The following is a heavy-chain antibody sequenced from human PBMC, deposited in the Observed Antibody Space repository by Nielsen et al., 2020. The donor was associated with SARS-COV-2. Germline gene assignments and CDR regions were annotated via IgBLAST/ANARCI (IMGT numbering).Heavy chain of an antibody. CDR1: GYSISSGYY. Sequence: GSLRLSCTVSGYSISSGYYWGWIRQPPGKGLEWIGSIYYSGSTYYNPSLKSRVTISVDTSKNQFSLKLSSVTAADTAVYYCASAPSLVRYFDWLLSHFDYWGQGTLVTVSS. V-gene: IGHV4-38-2*02. CDR2: IYYSGST. CDR3: ASAPSLVRYFDWLLSHFDY. D-gene: IGHD3-9*01. J-gene: IGHJ4*02.